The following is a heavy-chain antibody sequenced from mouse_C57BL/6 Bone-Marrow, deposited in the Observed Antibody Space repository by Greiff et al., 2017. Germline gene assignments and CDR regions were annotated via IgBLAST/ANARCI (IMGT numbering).Heavy chain of an antibody. CDR3: ARIRYQYDAGFSY. D-gene: IGHD2-12*01. CDR2: IYPGSGST. V-gene: IGHV1-55*01. J-gene: IGHJ3*01. CDR1: GYTFTSYW. Sequence: QVQLQQPGAELVKPGASVKMSCKASGYTFTSYWITWVKQRPGQGLEWIGDIYPGSGSTNYNEKFKSKATLTVDTSSSTAYMQLSSLTSEDSAVYYCARIRYQYDAGFSYWCQGTLVTVSA.